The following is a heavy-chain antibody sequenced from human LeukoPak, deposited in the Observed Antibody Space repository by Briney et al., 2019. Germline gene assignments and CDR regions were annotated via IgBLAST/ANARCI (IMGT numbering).Heavy chain of an antibody. V-gene: IGHV4-59*01. J-gene: IGHJ5*02. CDR3: ARGGGDGIKPFDP. CDR2: IYYSGST. Sequence: SETLSLTCTVSGGSISSYYWSWIRQPPGKGLEWIGYIYYSGSTNYNPSLKSRVTISVNTSKNQFSLKLSSVTAADTAVYYCARGGGDGIKPFDPWGQGTLVTVSS. CDR1: GGSISSYY. D-gene: IGHD1-14*01.